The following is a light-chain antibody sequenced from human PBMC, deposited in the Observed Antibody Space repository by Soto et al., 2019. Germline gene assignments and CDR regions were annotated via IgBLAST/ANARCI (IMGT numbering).Light chain of an antibody. J-gene: IGLJ3*02. CDR2: GNS. CDR1: SSNFGAGYY. CDR3: QSYDSRLSGWV. V-gene: IGLV1-40*01. Sequence: QSVLTQPPSVSGAPGQRVTISCTGSSSNFGAGYYVHWYQQLPGTAPKLLIYGNSNRPSGVPDRFSGSKSGTSASLAITGLQAEDEADYYCQSYDSRLSGWVFGGGTKLTVL.